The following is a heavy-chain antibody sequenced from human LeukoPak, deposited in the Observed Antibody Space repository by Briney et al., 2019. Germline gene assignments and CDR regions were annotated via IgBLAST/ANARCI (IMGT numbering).Heavy chain of an antibody. J-gene: IGHJ4*02. V-gene: IGHV3-23*01. CDR3: ATSPYGDYGGYYFDY. CDR2: ISGSGGST. D-gene: IGHD4-17*01. Sequence: GGSLRLSCAASGFTFSSYAMSWVRQAPGKGLEWVSAISGSGGSTYYADSVKGRFTISRDNSKNTLYLQMNSLRAEDTAVYYCATSPYGDYGGYYFDYWGQGTLVTVSS. CDR1: GFTFSSYA.